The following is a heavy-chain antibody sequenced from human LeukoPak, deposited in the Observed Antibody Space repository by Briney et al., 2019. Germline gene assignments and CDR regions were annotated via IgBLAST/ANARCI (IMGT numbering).Heavy chain of an antibody. J-gene: IGHJ6*02. Sequence: GESLQISCKGSGYSFMNFWIGWVRQLPGKGLEWMGIIYPADSHTTYSPSSQGQVTISADKSINTAYLQWSSLKASDTAMYYCARLWIPQWLVPFYYGVDVWGQGTTVTVSS. CDR2: IYPADSHT. D-gene: IGHD6-19*01. CDR3: ARLWIPQWLVPFYYGVDV. CDR1: GYSFMNFW. V-gene: IGHV5-51*01.